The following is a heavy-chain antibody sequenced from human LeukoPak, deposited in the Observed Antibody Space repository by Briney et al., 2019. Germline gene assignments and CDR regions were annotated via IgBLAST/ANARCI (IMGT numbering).Heavy chain of an antibody. D-gene: IGHD6-19*01. Sequence: ASVKVSCKASGYTFTSYYMHWVRQAPGQGLEWMGLINPTGGSTGYAQKFQGRVTMTRDMSTSTAYMELSRLRSDDTAVYYCARAPPYSSGWYNWFDPWGQGTLVTVSS. CDR1: GYTFTSYY. V-gene: IGHV1-46*01. CDR3: ARAPPYSSGWYNWFDP. CDR2: INPTGGST. J-gene: IGHJ5*02.